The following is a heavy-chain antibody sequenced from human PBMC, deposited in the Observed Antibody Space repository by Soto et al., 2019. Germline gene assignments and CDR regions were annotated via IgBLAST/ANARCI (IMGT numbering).Heavy chain of an antibody. CDR1: GYSFTSYW. V-gene: IGHV5-51*01. D-gene: IGHD6-19*01. CDR3: ARIAPRIAVAGPFDH. CDR2: IYPGDSDT. Sequence: GESLKISCKGSGYSFTSYWIGWVRQMPGKGLEWMGIIYPGDSDTRYSPSFQGQVTISADKSISTAYLQWSSLKASDTAMYYCARIAPRIAVAGPFDHWGQGTLVTVSS. J-gene: IGHJ4*02.